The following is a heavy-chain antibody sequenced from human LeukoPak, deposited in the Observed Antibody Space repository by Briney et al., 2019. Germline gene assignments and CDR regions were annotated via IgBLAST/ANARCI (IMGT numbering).Heavy chain of an antibody. J-gene: IGHJ3*02. V-gene: IGHV1-2*02. CDR3: ARGLGFIVVVTSSPDAFDI. Sequence: ASVKVSCKSSENTFTAYYIHWVRQAPGQGLEWRGWINPKSGATKYAQKFQGRVTLTSDTSISTAYMELNSPRSDDTAVYYCARGLGFIVVVTSSPDAFDIWGQGTMVTVSS. D-gene: IGHD2-21*02. CDR2: INPKSGAT. CDR1: ENTFTAYY.